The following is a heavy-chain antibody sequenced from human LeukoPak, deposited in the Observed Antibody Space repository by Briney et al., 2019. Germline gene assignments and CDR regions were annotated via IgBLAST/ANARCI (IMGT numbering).Heavy chain of an antibody. V-gene: IGHV4-4*07. CDR3: ASDYVVRGFIALFDY. CDR2: ITSSRTT. D-gene: IGHD3-10*01. J-gene: IGHJ4*02. Sequence: PSETLSLTCTVSGGSISSYYWNWIRQPAGKGLEWIGRITSSRTTNYNPSLKSRLTMSVDTSKNQFSLRLSSVTAADTAVYYCASDYVVRGFIALFDYWGQGTLVAVSS. CDR1: GGSISSYY.